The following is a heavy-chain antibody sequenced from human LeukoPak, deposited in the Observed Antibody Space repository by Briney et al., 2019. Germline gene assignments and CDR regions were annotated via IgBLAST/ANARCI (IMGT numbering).Heavy chain of an antibody. V-gene: IGHV3-30*04. J-gene: IGHJ4*02. CDR3: AKDLDY. CDR2: ISYDGSNK. CDR1: GFTFSSYA. Sequence: GGSLRLSCAASGFTFSSYAMHWVRQAPGKGLEWVAVISYDGSNKYYADSVKGRFTISRDNAKNSLYLQMNSLRAEDTALYYCAKDLDYWGQGTLVTVSS.